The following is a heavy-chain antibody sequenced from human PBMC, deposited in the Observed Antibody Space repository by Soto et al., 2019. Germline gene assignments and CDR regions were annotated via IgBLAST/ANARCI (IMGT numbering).Heavy chain of an antibody. CDR1: GASINNYAYY. Sequence: SETLFLTCSVSGASINNYAYYWGWIRQPPGKGLEWIGTVYYNENTYYNPSLRSRVAISVDTAKNQFSLNLRSVTAADTAVYFCARRERYYGSPGWFDPWGQGTLVTSPQ. CDR3: ARRERYYGSPGWFDP. D-gene: IGHD3-10*01. J-gene: IGHJ5*01. CDR2: VYYNENT. V-gene: IGHV4-39*01.